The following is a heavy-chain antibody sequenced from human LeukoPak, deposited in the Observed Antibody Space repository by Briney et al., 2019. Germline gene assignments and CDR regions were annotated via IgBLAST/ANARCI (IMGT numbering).Heavy chain of an antibody. V-gene: IGHV3-48*03. CDR3: ASFTPILDYGSGTGEGG. CDR1: GFTFSSYE. Sequence: PGGSLRLSCAAPGFTFSSYEMNWVRQAPGKGLEWVSYISSSGSTISYADSVKGRFTISRDNAKNSLYLQMNSLRAEDTAVYYCASFTPILDYGSGTGEGGWGQGTLVTVSS. J-gene: IGHJ4*02. CDR2: ISSSGSTI. D-gene: IGHD3-10*01.